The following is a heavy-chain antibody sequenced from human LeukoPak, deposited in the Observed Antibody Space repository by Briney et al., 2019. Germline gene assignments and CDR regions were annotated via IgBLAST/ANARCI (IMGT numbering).Heavy chain of an antibody. CDR3: ARRARRDGYTWGDYYYYYGMDV. Sequence: SGTLSLTCTVSGGSIFTDDIYWSWIRQPPGRGLEWIGYIYYSGSTNYNPSLKSRVTISVDTSKNQFSLKLSSVTAADTAVYYCARRARRDGYTWGDYYYYYGMDVWGQGTTVTVSS. J-gene: IGHJ6*02. V-gene: IGHV4-30-4*01. CDR1: GGSIFTDDIY. D-gene: IGHD5-24*01. CDR2: IYYSGST.